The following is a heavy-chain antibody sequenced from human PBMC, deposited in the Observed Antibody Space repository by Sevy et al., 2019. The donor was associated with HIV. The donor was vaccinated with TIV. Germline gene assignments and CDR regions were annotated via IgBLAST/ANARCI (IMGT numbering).Heavy chain of an antibody. CDR2: ISGSGGST. J-gene: IGHJ4*02. CDR3: ARPSGGRGAQLDY. Sequence: GGSLRLSCAASGFTFSSYAMSWVRQAPGKGLEWVSAISGSGGSTYYADSVKGRFTISRDNSKNTLHLQMNSLRAEDTAVYYCARPSGGRGAQLDYWGQGTLVTVSS. D-gene: IGHD3-10*01. V-gene: IGHV3-23*01. CDR1: GFTFSSYA.